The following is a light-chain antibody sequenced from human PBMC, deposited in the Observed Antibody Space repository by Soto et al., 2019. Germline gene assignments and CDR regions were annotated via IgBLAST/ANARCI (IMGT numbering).Light chain of an antibody. CDR3: QQYNNWPPIT. CDR1: HSVNSH. Sequence: MTQSPATLSVSPGERVTLSCRTSHSVNSHVAWYQQKPGQAPRLLIYGASTRATGIPARFSGSGSGTEFTLTISSLQSEDFAVYYCQQYNNWPPITFGQGTRLEIK. V-gene: IGKV3-15*01. J-gene: IGKJ5*01. CDR2: GAS.